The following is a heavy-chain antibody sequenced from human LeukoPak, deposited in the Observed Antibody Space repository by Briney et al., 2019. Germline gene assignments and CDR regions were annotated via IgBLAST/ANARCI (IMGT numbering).Heavy chain of an antibody. CDR3: AKDLGRYRNNYFDY. CDR2: ISGSGGGT. V-gene: IGHV3-23*01. J-gene: IGHJ4*02. D-gene: IGHD1-26*01. CDR1: GFTFNRYA. Sequence: GGSLRLSCAASGFTFNRYAMSWVRQAPEKWLEWVATISGSGGGTYYADSVKGRFTISRDDSKNTLYLQMNSLRAEDTAVYYCAKDLGRYRNNYFDYWGQGTLVTVSS.